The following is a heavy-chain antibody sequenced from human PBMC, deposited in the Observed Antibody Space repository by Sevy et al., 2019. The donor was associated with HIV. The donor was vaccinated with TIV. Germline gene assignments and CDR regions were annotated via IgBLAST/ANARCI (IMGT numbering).Heavy chain of an antibody. CDR1: VFTFSSYA. D-gene: IGHD3-22*01. CDR2: ISGSGGST. CDR3: AKDGYYDSSGYYWNWYFDL. J-gene: IGHJ2*01. V-gene: IGHV3-23*01. Sequence: GGSLRLSCAASVFTFSSYAMSWVRQAPGKGLEWVSAISGSGGSTYYADSVKGRFTISRDNSKNTLYLQMNSLRAEDTAVYYCAKDGYYDSSGYYWNWYFDLWGRGTLVTVSS.